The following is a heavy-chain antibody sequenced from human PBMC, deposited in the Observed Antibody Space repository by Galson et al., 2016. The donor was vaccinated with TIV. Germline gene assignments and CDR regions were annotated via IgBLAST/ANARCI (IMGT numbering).Heavy chain of an antibody. J-gene: IGHJ4*02. Sequence: PALVKPTQTLTVTCTFSGFSLSTSGMSVTWIRQPPGKALEWLARIDWDDDEYYSTSLKTRLTISKDTSKNQVVLTMTNMDPVDTATYYCARGTPGAAGGLGFWGQGTLVTVSS. D-gene: IGHD6-13*01. CDR1: GFSLSTSGMS. CDR3: ARGTPGAAGGLGF. V-gene: IGHV2-70*11. CDR2: IDWDDDE.